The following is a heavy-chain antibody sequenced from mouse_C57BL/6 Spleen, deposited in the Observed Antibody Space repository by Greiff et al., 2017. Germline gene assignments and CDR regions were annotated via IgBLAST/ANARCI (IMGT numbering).Heavy chain of an antibody. CDR1: GYTFTSYW. Sequence: QVQLQQPGAELVKPGASVKLSCKASGYTFTSYWMHWVKQRPGQGLEWIGMIHPNSGSTNYNEKFKSKATLTVDKSYSTAYMQLSSLTSEDSAVYYCARSPQIYYYGSASLYFDYWGKGTTLTVSS. V-gene: IGHV1-64*01. CDR2: IHPNSGST. D-gene: IGHD1-1*01. J-gene: IGHJ2*01. CDR3: ARSPQIYYYGSASLYFDY.